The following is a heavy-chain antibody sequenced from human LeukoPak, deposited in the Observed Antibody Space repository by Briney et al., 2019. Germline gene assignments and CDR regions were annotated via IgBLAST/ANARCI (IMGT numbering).Heavy chain of an antibody. CDR1: GFTFSSYA. Sequence: GRSLRLSCAASGFTFSSYAMNWVRQAPGKGLKWVSAISGSGVNTYYADSVKGRFTISRDNSKNTLYLQMNSLRAEDTAVYYCAKTPLNYYDSSGETGFDYWGQGTLVTVSS. D-gene: IGHD3-22*01. J-gene: IGHJ4*02. V-gene: IGHV3-23*01. CDR3: AKTPLNYYDSSGETGFDY. CDR2: ISGSGVNT.